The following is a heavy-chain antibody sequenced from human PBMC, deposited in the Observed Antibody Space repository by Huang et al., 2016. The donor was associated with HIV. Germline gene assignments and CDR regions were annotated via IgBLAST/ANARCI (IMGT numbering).Heavy chain of an antibody. CDR2: IKQDESEK. D-gene: IGHD1-7*01. CDR3: ATKTAAMDI. CDR1: TFTFGAYW. V-gene: IGHV3-7*01. J-gene: IGHJ6*02. Sequence: VDSGGRLVQPGGSLRLSCVGSTFTFGAYWLCWVRQSPGKVLEWVANIKQDESEKYYVESVKGRFNISRDNAKKVLFLEMNNVRVEDTATYYCATKTAAMDIWGQGTTVTVS.